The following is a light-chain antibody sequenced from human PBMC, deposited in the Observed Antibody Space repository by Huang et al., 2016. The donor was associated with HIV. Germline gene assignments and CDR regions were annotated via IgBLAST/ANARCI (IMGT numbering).Light chain of an antibody. CDR1: QRVSFD. Sequence: EIVMKQSPASLSVSPGERATLACRATQRVSFDLAGCQQRGGQAPRLLIYGASTRATGIPARFRGSGSGTEFTLTISSLQSEDFAVYYCQQYNNWPWTFGQGTKVEIE. J-gene: IGKJ1*01. CDR2: GAS. V-gene: IGKV3-15*01. CDR3: QQYNNWPWT.